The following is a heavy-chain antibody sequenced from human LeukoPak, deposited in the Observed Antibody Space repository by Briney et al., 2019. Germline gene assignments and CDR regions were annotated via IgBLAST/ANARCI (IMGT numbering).Heavy chain of an antibody. Sequence: SQTLSLTCAISGDSVSSNSAAWNWIRQSPSRGLEWLGRTYYRSKWDNDYAVSVKSRITINPDTSKNQFSLQLNSVTPEDTAVYYCARGGTAAAGPYYYYYMDVWGKGTTVTVSS. V-gene: IGHV6-1*01. D-gene: IGHD6-13*01. CDR3: ARGGTAAAGPYYYYYMDV. J-gene: IGHJ6*03. CDR1: GDSVSSNSAA. CDR2: TYYRSKWDN.